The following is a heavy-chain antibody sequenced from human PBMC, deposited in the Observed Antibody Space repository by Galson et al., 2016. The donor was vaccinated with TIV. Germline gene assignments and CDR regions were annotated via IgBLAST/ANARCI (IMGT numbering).Heavy chain of an antibody. V-gene: IGHV1-46*01. CDR3: ARRFYFDY. CDR1: GYTLSTYY. Sequence: SVKVSCKASGYTLSTYYMHWLRQAPGQGLEWMGIIDPSVDSTTYSQKFQGRVTMTSDTSTSTVYMELTSLKSEDTAVYHCARRFYFDYWGQGTLVTVSS. J-gene: IGHJ4*02. CDR2: IDPSVDST.